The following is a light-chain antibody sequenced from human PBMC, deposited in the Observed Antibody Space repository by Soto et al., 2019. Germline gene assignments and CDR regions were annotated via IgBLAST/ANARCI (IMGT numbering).Light chain of an antibody. Sequence: ELVWTQSPATLSLSPGERATLYCTASQSVNSSLAWYQQKPGQAPRLLIYDASNRATCIPATFSGSGSGTDFTLTIRSLEPQECAVYYSKHRINWRKTFGQGTQVEIE. J-gene: IGKJ1*01. CDR2: DAS. CDR1: QSVNSS. V-gene: IGKV3-11*01. CDR3: KHRINWRKT.